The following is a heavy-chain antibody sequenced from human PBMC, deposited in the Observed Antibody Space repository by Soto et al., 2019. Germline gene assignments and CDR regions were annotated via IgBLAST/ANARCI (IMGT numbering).Heavy chain of an antibody. D-gene: IGHD3-16*01. CDR1: RYTFISYD. Sequence: ASVKVSCKASRYTFISYDINWVRQATGQGLEWMGWMNPNSGNTGYAQKFQGRITMTRNTSINTAYMELSSLGSEDTAVYYCARGREVWWNPGPFGLHDLDVWGQGTTVTVSS. J-gene: IGHJ6*02. V-gene: IGHV1-8*01. CDR3: ARGREVWWNPGPFGLHDLDV. CDR2: MNPNSGNT.